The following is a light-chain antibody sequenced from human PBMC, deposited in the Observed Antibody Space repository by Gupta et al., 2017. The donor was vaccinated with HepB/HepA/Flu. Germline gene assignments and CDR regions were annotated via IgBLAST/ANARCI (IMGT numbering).Light chain of an antibody. Sequence: DIVLTQSPGTLPLSPGERATLSCRASQSVSSSYLAWYQQKPGQAPRLLIYGASSRATGIPDRFSGSGSGTDFTLTISRLEPEDFAVYYCQQDGSSPNTFGQGTKLEIK. V-gene: IGKV3-20*01. J-gene: IGKJ2*01. CDR1: QSVSSSY. CDR2: GAS. CDR3: QQDGSSPNT.